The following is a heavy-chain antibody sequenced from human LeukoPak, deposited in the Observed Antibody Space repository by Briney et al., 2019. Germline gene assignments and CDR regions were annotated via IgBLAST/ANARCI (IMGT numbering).Heavy chain of an antibody. CDR3: ARVTASWHPYVDY. D-gene: IGHD2-2*01. Sequence: PGGSLRLSCAASGFTLRSYWMHWFRQAPGERLVWVSRINSDGSIRSYAGSVEGRFTISRDNAENTLYLQLNSLRVEDTAVYFCARVTASWHPYVDYWGQGTLVTVSS. CDR1: GFTLRSYW. V-gene: IGHV3-74*01. J-gene: IGHJ4*02. CDR2: INSDGSIR.